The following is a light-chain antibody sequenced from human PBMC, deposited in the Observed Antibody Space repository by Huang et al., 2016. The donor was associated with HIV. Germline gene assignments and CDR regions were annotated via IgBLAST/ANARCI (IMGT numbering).Light chain of an antibody. J-gene: IGKJ2*01. CDR3: QQSAVTPRT. CDR1: QNINRY. V-gene: IGKV1-39*01. Sequence: DIQITQSPSSLSASVGDRVIITCRASQNINRYLNWYQQQPGKAPKLLISGASKVQSGVPSSFSGSGSGTHFTLAISSLQPEDSATYYCQQSAVTPRTFGQGTKLEI. CDR2: GAS.